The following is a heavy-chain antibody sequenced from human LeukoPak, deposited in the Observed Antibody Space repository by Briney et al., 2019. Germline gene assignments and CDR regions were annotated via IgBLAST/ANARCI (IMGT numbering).Heavy chain of an antibody. CDR1: GGTFSSYA. D-gene: IGHD6-19*01. J-gene: IGHJ3*02. CDR2: IIPIFGTV. CDR3: ARDGSEIAVADHAFDI. V-gene: IGHV1-69*06. Sequence: SVKVSCKASGGTFSSYAISWVRQAPRQGLEWMGGIIPIFGTVNYAQKFQGRVTITADKSTSTAYMELSSLRSEDTAVYYCARDGSEIAVADHAFDIWGQGTMVTVSS.